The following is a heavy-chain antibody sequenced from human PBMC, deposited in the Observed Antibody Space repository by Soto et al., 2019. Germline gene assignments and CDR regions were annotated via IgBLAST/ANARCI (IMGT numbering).Heavy chain of an antibody. CDR1: GFSLTTSGVG. J-gene: IGHJ4*02. V-gene: IGHV2-5*02. D-gene: IGHD3-3*01. CDR2: IYWDDDK. CDR3: AHRVLRTVFGLVTTTAIYFDF. Sequence: QITLNESGPTQVKPRQTLTLTCTFSGFSLTTSGVGVGWIRQSPGKAPEWLALIYWDDDKRYSPSPKSRLTITKDTSKNQVVLTMADFDPADTATYYCAHRVLRTVFGLVTTTAIYFDFWGQGTPVAVSS.